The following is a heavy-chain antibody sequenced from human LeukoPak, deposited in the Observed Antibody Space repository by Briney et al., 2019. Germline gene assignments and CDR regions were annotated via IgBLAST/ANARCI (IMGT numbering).Heavy chain of an antibody. Sequence: TTSETLSLTCAVYGGSFSGYYWSWIRQPPGKGLEWIGEINHSGSTNYNPSLKSRVTISVDTSKNQFSLKLSSVTAADTAVYYCARDSPDAFDIWGQGTMVTVSS. V-gene: IGHV4-34*01. CDR3: ARDSPDAFDI. CDR2: INHSGST. J-gene: IGHJ3*02. CDR1: GGSFSGYY.